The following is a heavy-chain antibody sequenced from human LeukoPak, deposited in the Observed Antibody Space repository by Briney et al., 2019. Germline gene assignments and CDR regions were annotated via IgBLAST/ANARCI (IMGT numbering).Heavy chain of an antibody. V-gene: IGHV6-1*01. CDR2: TYYRSKWYN. J-gene: IGHJ6*03. Sequence: SQTLSLTCAISGDSVSTNTAAWNWIRQSPSRGLEWLGRTYYRSKWYNDYAVSVKSRITINSDTSKNQFSLQMNSVTPEDTAVYYCARDIVGGWSYYYYYMDVWGKGTTVTVSS. CDR3: ARDIVGGWSYYYYYMDV. CDR1: GDSVSTNTAA. D-gene: IGHD6-19*01.